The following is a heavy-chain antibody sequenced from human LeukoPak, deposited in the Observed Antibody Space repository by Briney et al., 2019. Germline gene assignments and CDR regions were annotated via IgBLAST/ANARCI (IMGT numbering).Heavy chain of an antibody. J-gene: IGHJ4*02. D-gene: IGHD4-17*01. CDR1: GVSISSSSYY. CDR3: AGGSTVTIEYYFDY. V-gene: IGHV4-39*07. CDR2: IYYSGST. Sequence: SETLSLTCTGSGVSISSSSYYWGWIRQPPGKGLEWIGSIYYSGSTYYNPSLKSRVTISVDTSKNQFSLKLSSVTAADTAVYYCAGGSTVTIEYYFDYWGQGTLVTVSS.